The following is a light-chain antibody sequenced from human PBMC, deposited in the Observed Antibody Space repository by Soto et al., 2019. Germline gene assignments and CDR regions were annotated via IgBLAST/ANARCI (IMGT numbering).Light chain of an antibody. Sequence: DLVMTQSPLSLPVTPGEPASISCRSSQSRLHSNGYNYLDWYLQKPGQSPQLLIYLGSNRASGVPDRFSGSGSGTDFTLTISRVEAEDVGVYYCMQSLQTLWTFGQGTKVEIK. V-gene: IGKV2-28*01. CDR3: MQSLQTLWT. CDR2: LGS. J-gene: IGKJ1*01. CDR1: QSRLHSNGYNY.